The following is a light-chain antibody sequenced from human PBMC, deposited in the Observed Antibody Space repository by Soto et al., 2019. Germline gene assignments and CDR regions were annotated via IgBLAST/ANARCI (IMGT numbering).Light chain of an antibody. CDR3: QQYDTFPT. J-gene: IGKJ5*01. CDR1: QDITNF. V-gene: IGKV1-33*01. Sequence: DIQMTQSPSSLSASVGDRVTITCQASQDITNFLNWYQQKPGKAPRLLISDASHLEVGVPSRFSGRGSGTEFTFTISRLQPEDIATYYCQQYDTFPTFGQGTRLEIK. CDR2: DAS.